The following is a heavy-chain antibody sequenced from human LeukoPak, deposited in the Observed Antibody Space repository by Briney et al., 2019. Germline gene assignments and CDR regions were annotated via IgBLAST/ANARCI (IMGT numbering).Heavy chain of an antibody. D-gene: IGHD2-21*01. V-gene: IGHV4-61*02. CDR1: GGSISRGSYF. CDR3: ARGGIPDY. CDR2: FYTSATP. Sequence: SETLSLTCTVSGGSISRGSYFWSWIRQPAGKGLEWIGRFYTSATPNYNPSLKSRVTISVDTSRNQFSLKLSSVTAADTAVYYCARGGIPDYWGQGILVTVSS. J-gene: IGHJ4*02.